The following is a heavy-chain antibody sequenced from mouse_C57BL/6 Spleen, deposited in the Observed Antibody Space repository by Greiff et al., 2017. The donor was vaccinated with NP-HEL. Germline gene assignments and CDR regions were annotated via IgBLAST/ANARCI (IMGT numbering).Heavy chain of an antibody. CDR3: ARAATVGASYWYFDV. V-gene: IGHV1-81*01. CDR2: IYPRSGNT. J-gene: IGHJ1*03. CDR1: GYTFTNYG. D-gene: IGHD1-1*01. Sequence: QVQLQQSGAELARPGASVKLSCKASGYTFTNYGIRWVKQRPGQGLEWIGEIYPRSGNTYYNEKFKGKATLTADKSSSTAYMELRSLTSEDSAVYYCARAATVGASYWYFDVWGTGTTVTVSS.